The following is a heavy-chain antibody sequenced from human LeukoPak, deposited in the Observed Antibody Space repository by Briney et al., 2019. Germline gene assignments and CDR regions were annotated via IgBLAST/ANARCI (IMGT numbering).Heavy chain of an antibody. D-gene: IGHD3-10*01. J-gene: IGHJ5*02. Sequence: GGSLRLSCAASGFTFSSYWMHWVRQAPGKGLVWVSRINSDGSSTSYADSVKGRFTISRDNARNTLYLQMNSLRAEDTAVYYCAKRRGPNWFDPWGQGTLVTVSS. CDR3: AKRRGPNWFDP. V-gene: IGHV3-74*01. CDR2: INSDGSST. CDR1: GFTFSSYW.